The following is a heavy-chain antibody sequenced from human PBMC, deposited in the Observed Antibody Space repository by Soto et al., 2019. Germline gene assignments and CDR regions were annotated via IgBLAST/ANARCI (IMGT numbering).Heavy chain of an antibody. Sequence: QVQLVQSGAEVKKPGASVKVSCKASGYTFTSYDINWVRQATGQGLEWMGWMNPNSGNTGYAQKFQGRVTMTRNTSISTAYMELSSLRSEDTAVYYCARGHLYYDYVGGSYRGGSYYFDYWGQGTLVTVSS. V-gene: IGHV1-8*01. CDR3: ARGHLYYDYVGGSYRGGSYYFDY. CDR1: GYTFTSYD. D-gene: IGHD3-16*02. CDR2: MNPNSGNT. J-gene: IGHJ4*02.